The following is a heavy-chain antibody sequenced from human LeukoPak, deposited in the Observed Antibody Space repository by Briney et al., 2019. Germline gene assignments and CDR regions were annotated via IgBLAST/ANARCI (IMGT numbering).Heavy chain of an antibody. J-gene: IGHJ4*02. D-gene: IGHD3-22*01. CDR1: GGTFSSYA. CDR2: IIPILGIA. V-gene: IGHV1-69*04. CDR3: ARDLQRWYYDSSGYGMPDY. Sequence: GASVKVSCKASGGTFSSYAISWVRQAPGQGFEWMGRIIPILGIANYVQKFQGRVTITADKSTSTAYMELSSLRSEDTAVYYCARDLQRWYYDSSGYGMPDYWGQGTLVTASS.